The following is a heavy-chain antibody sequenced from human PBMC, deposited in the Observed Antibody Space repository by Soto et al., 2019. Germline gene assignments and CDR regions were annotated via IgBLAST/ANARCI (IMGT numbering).Heavy chain of an antibody. V-gene: IGHV3-23*01. CDR1: GFAFDNYP. Sequence: GGSLRLSCAASGFAFDNYPMNWVRQAPGEGLEWVSAIRGSGGRTFYADSVQGRLTISRDNSKNTLYLHMSSLRAEDTAVYYCAKLFPCGGDCYAPLVYWRPGTLVTVPS. CDR3: AKLFPCGGDCYAPLVY. CDR2: IRGSGGRT. D-gene: IGHD2-21*02. J-gene: IGHJ4*02.